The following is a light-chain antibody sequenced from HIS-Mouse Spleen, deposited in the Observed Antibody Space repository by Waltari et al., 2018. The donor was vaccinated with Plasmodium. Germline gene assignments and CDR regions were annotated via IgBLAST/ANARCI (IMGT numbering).Light chain of an antibody. Sequence: SYELTQPPSVSVSPGQTARITYSGDALPKKYAYWYQQKSGQAPVLVIYEDSKRPAGIPERFSGSSSWTMATLTISGAQVEDEADYYCYSTDSSGNHRVFGGGTKLTVL. CDR1: ALPKKY. CDR2: EDS. CDR3: YSTDSSGNHRV. J-gene: IGLJ3*02. V-gene: IGLV3-10*01.